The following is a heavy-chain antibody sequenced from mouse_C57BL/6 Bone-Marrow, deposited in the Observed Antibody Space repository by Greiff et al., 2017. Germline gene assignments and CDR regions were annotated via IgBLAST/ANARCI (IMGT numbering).Heavy chain of an antibody. J-gene: IGHJ1*03. CDR3: ARLSYDYEYFDV. D-gene: IGHD2-4*01. CDR1: EYEFPSHD. Sequence: EVKVVESGGGLVQPGESLKLSCESNEYEFPSHDMSWVRKTPGKRLEFVAAIHSDGGSTYYPDTMERRCIISRDNTKKTLYLQMSSLSSEDTALYYCARLSYDYEYFDVWGTGTTVTVAS. CDR2: IHSDGGST. V-gene: IGHV5-2*01.